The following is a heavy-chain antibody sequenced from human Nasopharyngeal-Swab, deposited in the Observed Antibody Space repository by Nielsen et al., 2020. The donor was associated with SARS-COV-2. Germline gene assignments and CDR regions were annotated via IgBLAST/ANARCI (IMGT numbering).Heavy chain of an antibody. Sequence: GGSLRLSCAASGFTFSSYGMHWVRQAPGKGLEWVAVIWYDGSNKYYADSAKGRFTISRDNSKNTLYLQMNSLRAEDTAVYYCARAIYCSSTSCFGFDYWGQGTLVTVSS. J-gene: IGHJ4*02. V-gene: IGHV3-33*01. CDR3: ARAIYCSSTSCFGFDY. CDR2: IWYDGSNK. CDR1: GFTFSSYG. D-gene: IGHD2-2*01.